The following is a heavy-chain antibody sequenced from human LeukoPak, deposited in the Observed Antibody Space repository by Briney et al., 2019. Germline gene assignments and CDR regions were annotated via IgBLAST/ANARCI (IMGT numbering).Heavy chain of an antibody. V-gene: IGHV3-21*01. CDR2: TSSGSDYI. CDR1: GFAFISYS. J-gene: IGHJ3*02. Sequence: GRSLRLSCAASGFAFISYSINWVRQAPGKGLEWVSSTSSGSDYIYYADSMKGRFSTSRDNAKNSLYLQMNSLRVEDTAVYYCARGHSGSYQRTDAFDIWGQGTMVTVSS. D-gene: IGHD1-26*01. CDR3: ARGHSGSYQRTDAFDI.